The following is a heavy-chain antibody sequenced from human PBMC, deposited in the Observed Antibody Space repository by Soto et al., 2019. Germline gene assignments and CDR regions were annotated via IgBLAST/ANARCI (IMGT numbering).Heavy chain of an antibody. V-gene: IGHV1-18*01. J-gene: IGHJ5*02. Sequence: ASVKVSCKASGYTFTSYGISWVRQAPGQGLEWMGWISAYNGNTNYAQKLQGRVTMTTDTSTSTAYMELRSLRSDDTAVYYCARGNVRHEVLWFGELDYNWFDPWGQGTLVTVSS. CDR2: ISAYNGNT. CDR1: GYTFTSYG. CDR3: ARGNVRHEVLWFGELDYNWFDP. D-gene: IGHD3-10*01.